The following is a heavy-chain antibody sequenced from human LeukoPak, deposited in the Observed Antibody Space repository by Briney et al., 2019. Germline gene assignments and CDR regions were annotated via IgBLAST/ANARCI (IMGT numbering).Heavy chain of an antibody. J-gene: IGHJ3*02. D-gene: IGHD3-22*01. CDR3: AVVFDSSGFAFDI. V-gene: IGHV5-51*01. CDR2: IYPGDSDT. CDR1: GYSFTSSW. Sequence: GESLKISCKGSGYSFTSSWIGWVRQMRGKGLEWMGIIYPGDSDTRYSPSFQGRVTISADKSISAAYLQWSSLKASDTAMYYCAVVFDSSGFAFDIWGQGTMVTVSS.